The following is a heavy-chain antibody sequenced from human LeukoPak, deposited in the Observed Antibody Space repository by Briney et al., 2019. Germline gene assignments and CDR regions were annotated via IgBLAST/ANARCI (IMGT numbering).Heavy chain of an antibody. CDR3: AKDHGSARHPSYFDY. CDR1: GFTFSSYA. V-gene: IGHV3-23*01. Sequence: GGSLRLSCAASGFTFSSYAMSWVRQAPGKGLKWVSTINDNGDGTYYADSVKGRFTISRDNSYNTVSLQMNSLRDEDTGVYYCAKDHGSARHPSYFDYWGQGTLVTVSS. J-gene: IGHJ4*02. CDR2: INDNGDGT. D-gene: IGHD6-19*01.